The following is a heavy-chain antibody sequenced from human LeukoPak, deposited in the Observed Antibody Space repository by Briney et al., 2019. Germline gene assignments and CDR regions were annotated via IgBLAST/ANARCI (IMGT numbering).Heavy chain of an antibody. V-gene: IGHV3-48*01. CDR1: GFTFSSYS. CDR2: ISSSSSSI. J-gene: IGHJ4*02. CDR3: AREATAVDY. Sequence: GGSLRLSCAASGFTFSSYSMNWVRQAPGKGLEWVSYISSSSSSIYYADSVKGRFTISRDNEKNSLYLQMNSLRAEDTAVYYCAREATAVDYWGQGTLVTVSS. D-gene: IGHD1-26*01.